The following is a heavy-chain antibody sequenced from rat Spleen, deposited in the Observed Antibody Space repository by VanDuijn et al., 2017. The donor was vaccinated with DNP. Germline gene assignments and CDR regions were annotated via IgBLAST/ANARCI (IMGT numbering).Heavy chain of an antibody. D-gene: IGHD5-1*01. CDR2: ISYSGTT. V-gene: IGHV3-1*01. Sequence: EVQLQESGPGLVKPSQSLSLTCSVTGYSITSAYRWNWIRKFPGNKMVYIGHISYSGTTIYNTSLKSRISITRDTSKNQFFLQLNSVTTEDTATYYCARDRLGTMDAWGQGTSVTVSS. CDR1: GYSITSAY. J-gene: IGHJ4*01. CDR3: ARDRLGTMDA.